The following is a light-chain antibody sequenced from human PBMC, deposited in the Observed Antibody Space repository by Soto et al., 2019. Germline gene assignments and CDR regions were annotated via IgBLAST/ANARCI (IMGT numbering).Light chain of an antibody. J-gene: IGKJ3*01. CDR1: QSISSY. V-gene: IGKV1-39*01. CDR3: QQNYITPLA. CDR2: DVS. Sequence: DIEMTQSPSSLSASVGDRVTITCRASQSISSYLNSYQQKPGKAPRRLIYDVSNWKSGVPSRFSGSGSGTDVTLTIISLQPQDFATEYCQQNYITPLAFGPGTKVDIK.